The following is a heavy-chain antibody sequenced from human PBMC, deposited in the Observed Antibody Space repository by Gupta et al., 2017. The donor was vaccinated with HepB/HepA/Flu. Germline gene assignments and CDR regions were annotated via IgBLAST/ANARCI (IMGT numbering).Heavy chain of an antibody. CDR3: ASKNTMDGWLDP. Sequence: EVQLVESGGGLVQPGGSLRLSCAASGLSFSRYWMIWVRQAPGKGLEWVANINKDGSEKKYADSVKGRFTISRDNAKNSLFLQMNSLRAEETAVYYCASKNTMDGWLDPWGQGTLVTVSS. J-gene: IGHJ5*02. V-gene: IGHV3-7*01. CDR1: GLSFSRYW. D-gene: IGHD3-10*01. CDR2: INKDGSEK.